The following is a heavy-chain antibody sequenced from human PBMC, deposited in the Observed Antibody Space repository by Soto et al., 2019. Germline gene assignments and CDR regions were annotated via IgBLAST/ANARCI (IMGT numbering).Heavy chain of an antibody. Sequence: SETLSLTCTVSGGSISSYYWSWIRQPPGKGLEWIGYIYYSGSTNYNPSLKSRVTISVDTSKNQFSLKLSSVTAADTAVYYCARGTSGRGVRGVQYYYGMDVWGQGTTVTVSS. CDR1: GGSISSYY. D-gene: IGHD3-10*01. CDR2: IYYSGST. CDR3: ARGTSGRGVRGVQYYYGMDV. V-gene: IGHV4-59*01. J-gene: IGHJ6*02.